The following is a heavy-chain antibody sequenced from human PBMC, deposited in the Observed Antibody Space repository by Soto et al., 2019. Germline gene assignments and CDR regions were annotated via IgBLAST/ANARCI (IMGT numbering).Heavy chain of an antibody. CDR1: GFTFSSYA. V-gene: IGHV3-23*01. D-gene: IGHD2-8*01. CDR3: ASQVERCTYGFCYSYYFDY. J-gene: IGHJ4*02. Sequence: EVQVLESGGGLVQPGGSLRLSCAASGFTFSSYAMSWVRQAPGKGLEWVSSISGSGGSTYYADSVKGRFTISRDNSKNTLDLQMNSLGAEDTAVYYCASQVERCTYGFCYSYYFDYWGQGTLFTVSS. CDR2: ISGSGGST.